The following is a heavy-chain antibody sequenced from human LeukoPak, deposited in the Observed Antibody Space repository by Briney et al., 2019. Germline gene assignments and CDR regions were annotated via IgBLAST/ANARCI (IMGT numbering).Heavy chain of an antibody. Sequence: GESLKISCKGSGYGFTSYWIGWVRQMPGKGLEWMGIIYPGDSDTRYSPSFQGQVTISADKSISTAYLQWSSLKASDTAMYYCATPSHSSGWLLGFDYWGQGTLVTVSS. V-gene: IGHV5-51*01. CDR2: IYPGDSDT. CDR3: ATPSHSSGWLLGFDY. CDR1: GYGFTSYW. J-gene: IGHJ4*02. D-gene: IGHD6-19*01.